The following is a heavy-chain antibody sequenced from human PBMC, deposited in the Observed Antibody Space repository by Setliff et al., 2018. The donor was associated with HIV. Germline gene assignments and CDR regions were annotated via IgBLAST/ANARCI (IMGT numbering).Heavy chain of an antibody. J-gene: IGHJ3*02. CDR2: IYPGDSDT. Sequence: GESLKISCKGFGYKFTDYWVGWVRQMPGEGLEWMGVIYPGDSDTRYSPSFQGQVTISADKSISTAYLQWSSLKASDTALYYCARPQYHQSSDAFDIWGQGTMVTVSS. V-gene: IGHV5-51*01. CDR1: GYKFTDYW. CDR3: ARPQYHQSSDAFDI.